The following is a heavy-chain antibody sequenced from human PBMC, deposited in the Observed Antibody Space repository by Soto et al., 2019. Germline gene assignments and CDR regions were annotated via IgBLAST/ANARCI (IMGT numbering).Heavy chain of an antibody. CDR1: GYTFTGYY. CDR3: ARGGDYGSGSHWFDP. Sequence: QVQLVQSGAEVKKPGASVKVSCKASGYTFTGYYMHWVRQAPGQGLEWMGWINPNSGGTNYAQKFQGWVTMTRDTPISTAYMERSRLRSDDTAVYYCARGGDYGSGSHWFDPWGQGTLVTVSS. CDR2: INPNSGGT. V-gene: IGHV1-2*04. D-gene: IGHD3-10*01. J-gene: IGHJ5*02.